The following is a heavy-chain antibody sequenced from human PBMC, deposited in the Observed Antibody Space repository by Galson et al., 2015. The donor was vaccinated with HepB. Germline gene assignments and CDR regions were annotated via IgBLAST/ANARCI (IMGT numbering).Heavy chain of an antibody. J-gene: IGHJ5*02. V-gene: IGHV3-23*01. CDR3: AKNRYFDSGWFHP. CDR1: GFTFSSYA. Sequence: SLRLSCAASGFTFSSYAMSWVRQAPEKGLEWVSTISGAGGSTYYADSVKGRFTISRDNFKNTLNLEMNSLRGEDTAVYYCAKNRYFDSGWFHPWGQGTLVTVSS. CDR2: ISGAGGST. D-gene: IGHD3-22*01.